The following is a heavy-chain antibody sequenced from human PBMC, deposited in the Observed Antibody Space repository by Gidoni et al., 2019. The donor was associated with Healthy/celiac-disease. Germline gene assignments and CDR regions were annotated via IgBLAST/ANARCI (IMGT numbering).Heavy chain of an antibody. D-gene: IGHD6-6*01. CDR3: AKDPYLSDGLSSSGWFDP. CDR1: GFTFDDSA. J-gene: IGHJ5*02. Sequence: EVQLLESGGGLVQSARSLRLSCAPSGFTFDDSAMQWVRQAPGKALEWVSGMSWNSGSIGYADSVKGRFTISRDNAKNSLYLQMNSLRAEDTALYYCAKDPYLSDGLSSSGWFDPWGQGTLVTVSS. V-gene: IGHV3-9*01. CDR2: MSWNSGSI.